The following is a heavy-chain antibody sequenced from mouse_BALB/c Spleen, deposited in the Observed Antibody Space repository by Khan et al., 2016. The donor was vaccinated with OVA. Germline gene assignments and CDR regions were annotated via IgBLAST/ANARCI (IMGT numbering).Heavy chain of an antibody. CDR2: IDPYDSET. CDR1: GYTFTSYW. CDR3: ARNPFAY. V-gene: IGHV1-52*01. J-gene: IGHJ3*01. Sequence: QVQLQQSGNELVRPGTSVKLSCKASGYTFTSYWMNWIKQRPEQGLEWIGRIDPYDSETHYNQKFKDKATLTVDKSSNTAYMQLTSLTSEDSAVYYCARNPFAYWGQGTLVTVSA.